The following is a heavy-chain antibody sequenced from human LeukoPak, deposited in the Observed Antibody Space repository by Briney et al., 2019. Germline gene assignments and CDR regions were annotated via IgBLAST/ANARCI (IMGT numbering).Heavy chain of an antibody. J-gene: IGHJ4*02. V-gene: IGHV4-59*08. CDR1: GGSISSYY. D-gene: IGHD2-15*01. Sequence: SETLSLTCTVSGGSISSYYWSWIRQPPGKGLEWIGYIYYSGSTNYNPSLKSRVTISVDTSKNQFSLKLSSVTAADTAVYYCARVNHCSGGSCYSGVLAYFDYWGQGTLVTVSS. CDR2: IYYSGST. CDR3: ARVNHCSGGSCYSGVLAYFDY.